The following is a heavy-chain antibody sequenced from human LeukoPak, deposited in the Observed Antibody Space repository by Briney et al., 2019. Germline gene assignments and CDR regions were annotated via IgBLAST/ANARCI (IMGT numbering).Heavy chain of an antibody. Sequence: PGRSLRLSCAASGFTFSSYGMHWVRQAPGKGLEWVAVIWYDGSNKYYADSVKGRFTISRDNSKHTLYLQMNSLRAEDTAVYYCAKFRYYYDSSGSGIDYWGQGTLVTVSS. V-gene: IGHV3-33*06. CDR1: GFTFSSYG. J-gene: IGHJ4*02. CDR3: AKFRYYYDSSGSGIDY. CDR2: IWYDGSNK. D-gene: IGHD3-22*01.